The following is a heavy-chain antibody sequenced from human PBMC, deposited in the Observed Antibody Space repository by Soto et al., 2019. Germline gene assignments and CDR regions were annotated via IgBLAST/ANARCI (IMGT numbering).Heavy chain of an antibody. CDR2: ISTYSGDT. CDR1: GYTFFTYD. V-gene: IGHV1-18*01. Sequence: QVHLVQSGVEVKKPGASVKVSCQASGYTFFTYDISWVRQAPGQGLEWMGWISTYSGDTKYAQKFQGRVTMTTDTATTTAYLELRSVRSDDTSVYYCARHHGPTTSENWFDPWCQGTLVTVSS. CDR3: ARHHGPTTSENWFDP. D-gene: IGHD5-12*01. J-gene: IGHJ5*02.